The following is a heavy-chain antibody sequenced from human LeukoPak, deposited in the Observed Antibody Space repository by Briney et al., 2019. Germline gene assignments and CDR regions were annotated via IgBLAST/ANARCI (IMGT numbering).Heavy chain of an antibody. Sequence: PSETLSLTCTVSGGSISSYYWSWIRQPPGKGLEWIGYIYYSGSTNYNPSLKSRVTISVDTSKNQFSLKLSTVTAADTAVYSCARVMHSGWPYYYYYMDVWGKGTTVTISS. CDR3: ARVMHSGWPYYYYYMDV. V-gene: IGHV4-59*01. CDR2: IYYSGST. CDR1: GGSISSYY. J-gene: IGHJ6*03. D-gene: IGHD6-19*01.